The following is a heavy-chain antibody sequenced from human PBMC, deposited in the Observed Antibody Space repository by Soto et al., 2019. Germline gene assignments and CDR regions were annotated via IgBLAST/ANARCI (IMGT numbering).Heavy chain of an antibody. V-gene: IGHV3-30*18. J-gene: IGHJ4*02. Sequence: ESGGGVVQPGRSLRLSCVASGFTFSNYGMLWVRQAPGKGLEWVAVISYDGSSQHYADSVKGRFTISRDNSKNTLYVQMKSLRAEDTAVYYCAKDGGWELPRGRGSDYWGQGTLVTVSS. D-gene: IGHD1-26*01. CDR3: AKDGGWELPRGRGSDY. CDR2: ISYDGSSQ. CDR1: GFTFSNYG.